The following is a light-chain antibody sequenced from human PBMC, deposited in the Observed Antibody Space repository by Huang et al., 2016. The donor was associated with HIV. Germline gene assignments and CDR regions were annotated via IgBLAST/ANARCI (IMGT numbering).Light chain of an antibody. J-gene: IGKJ1*01. Sequence: EIVMTQSPATLSVSPGERVTLSCRASQSLSSQLAWYQQKRGQAPRLLIYGVSTRATDIPARFSGSGSGTDFTLTINSLQSEDFATYYCQQYNDWPLTFGQGTRWKSN. CDR3: QQYNDWPLT. CDR1: QSLSSQ. V-gene: IGKV3-15*01. CDR2: GVS.